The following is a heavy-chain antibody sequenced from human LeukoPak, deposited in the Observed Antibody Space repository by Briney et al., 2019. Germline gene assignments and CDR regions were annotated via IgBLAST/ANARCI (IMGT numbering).Heavy chain of an antibody. CDR1: GGSISSSNW. CDR3: ARGRRDYYDSSGYCDY. Sequence: SGTLSLTCAVSGGSISSSNWWSWVRQPPGKGLEWIGEIYHSGSTNYDPSLKSRVTISVDKSKNQFSLKLSSVTAADTAVYYCARGRRDYYDSSGYCDYWGQGTLVTVSS. V-gene: IGHV4-4*02. CDR2: IYHSGST. D-gene: IGHD3-22*01. J-gene: IGHJ4*02.